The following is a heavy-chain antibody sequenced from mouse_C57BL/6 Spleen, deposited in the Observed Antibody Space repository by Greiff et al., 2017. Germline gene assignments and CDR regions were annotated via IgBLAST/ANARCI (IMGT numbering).Heavy chain of an antibody. Sequence: QVQLQQPGAELVKPGASVKLSCKASGYTFTSYWMQWVKQRPGQGLEWIGEIDPSDSYPNYNQKFKGKATLTVDTSSSTAYMQLSSLTSEDSAVYYCARRFITTVVDAMDYWGQGTSVTVSS. CDR1: GYTFTSYW. D-gene: IGHD1-1*01. V-gene: IGHV1-50*01. J-gene: IGHJ4*01. CDR2: IDPSDSYP. CDR3: ARRFITTVVDAMDY.